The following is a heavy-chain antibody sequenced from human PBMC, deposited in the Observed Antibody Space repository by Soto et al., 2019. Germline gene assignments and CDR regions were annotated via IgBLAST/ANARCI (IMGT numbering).Heavy chain of an antibody. CDR1: GGSISSYY. V-gene: IGHV4-59*08. CDR2: IYYSGST. D-gene: IGHD4-17*01. CDR3: ARRYGPGFDY. J-gene: IGHJ4*02. Sequence: SETLSLTCTVSGGSISSYYWSWIRQPPGKGLEWIGYIYYSGSTNYNPSLKSRVTISVDTSKNQFSLKLSSVTAADTAVYYCARRYGPGFDYWGQGTLITVSS.